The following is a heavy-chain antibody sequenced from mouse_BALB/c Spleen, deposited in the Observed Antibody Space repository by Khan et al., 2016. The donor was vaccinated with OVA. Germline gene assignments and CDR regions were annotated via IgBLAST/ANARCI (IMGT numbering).Heavy chain of an antibody. J-gene: IGHJ4*01. V-gene: IGHV2-6-1*01. CDR1: GFSLTNYG. D-gene: IGHD2-10*01. Sequence: VQLVESGPGLVAPSQSLSITCTISGFSLTNYGVHWVRQPPGKGLEWLVVIWSDGSTTYNSALNSRLGTSKDNSKSQVFLKMNSLQTDDTAVYYCSRQPYYHYYMMDYWGQGTSVTVSS. CDR3: SRQPYYHYYMMDY. CDR2: IWSDGST.